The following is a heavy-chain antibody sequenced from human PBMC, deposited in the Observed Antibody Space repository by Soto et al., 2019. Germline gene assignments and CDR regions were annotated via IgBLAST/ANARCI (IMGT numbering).Heavy chain of an antibody. CDR3: ATTTIAAAGRGRIRLNYYGMDV. CDR1: GFTFSTYS. V-gene: IGHV3-48*02. J-gene: IGHJ6*02. CDR2: ISSGSMTI. D-gene: IGHD6-25*01. Sequence: GGSLRLSCAASGFTFSTYSMNWVRQAPGKGLEWVSYISSGSMTIYYADSVKGRFTISRDDAKNSLYLQMNSLRDEDTAVYYCATTTIAAAGRGRIRLNYYGMDVWGQGTTVTV.